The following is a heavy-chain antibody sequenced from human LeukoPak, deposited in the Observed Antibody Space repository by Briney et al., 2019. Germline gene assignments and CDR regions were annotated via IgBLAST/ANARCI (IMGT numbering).Heavy chain of an antibody. J-gene: IGHJ6*03. V-gene: IGHV3-23*01. CDR1: GFTFSSYA. Sequence: GALRLSCAASGFTFSSYAMSWVRQAPGKGLEWVSAISGSGGSTYYADSVKGRFTISRDNSKNTLYLQMNSLRAEDTAVYYCAIDRRAVAAIPLGLYYYYYMDVWGKGTTVTVSS. CDR2: ISGSGGST. CDR3: AIDRRAVAAIPLGLYYYYYMDV. D-gene: IGHD2-21*02.